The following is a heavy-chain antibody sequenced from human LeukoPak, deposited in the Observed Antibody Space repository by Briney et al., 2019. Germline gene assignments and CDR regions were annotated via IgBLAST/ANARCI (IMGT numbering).Heavy chain of an antibody. CDR3: ARRGGGSFPFYFDY. D-gene: IGHD1-26*01. J-gene: IGHJ4*02. Sequence: PSETLSLTCAVYGGAFSNNYWSWIRQPPGKGLEWIGEILHSGSVNYYPSLKGRVTILLDSSKNQFSLKLSSVTAADTAVYYCARRGGGSFPFYFDYWGQGALVTVSS. V-gene: IGHV4-34*12. CDR2: ILHSGSV. CDR1: GGAFSNNY.